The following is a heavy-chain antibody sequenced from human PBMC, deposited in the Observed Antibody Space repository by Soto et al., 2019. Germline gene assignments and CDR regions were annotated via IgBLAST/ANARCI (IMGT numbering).Heavy chain of an antibody. Sequence: SETLSLTCAVSGGSISSSNWWSWVRQPPGKGLEWIGEIYHSGSTNYNPSLKSRVTISVDKSKNQFSLKLSSVTAADTAVYYCARDLGGVHYYYGMDVWGQGTTVT. V-gene: IGHV4-4*02. CDR3: ARDLGGVHYYYGMDV. D-gene: IGHD3-10*01. CDR2: IYHSGST. CDR1: GGSISSSNW. J-gene: IGHJ6*02.